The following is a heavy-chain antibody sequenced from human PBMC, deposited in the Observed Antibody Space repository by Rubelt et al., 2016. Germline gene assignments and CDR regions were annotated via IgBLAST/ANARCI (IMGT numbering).Heavy chain of an antibody. CDR3: ATDRGSAPFDY. CDR1: GFTFSSDS. Sequence: PGGSLRLSCAASGFTFSSDSISWVRQAPGKGLEWVSAISGSGGSTHYADSVKGRFTISKDNSKNTLYLQMNSLRAEDTAVYYCATDRGSAPFDYWGQGTLVTVSS. D-gene: IGHD1-14*01. CDR2: ISGSGGST. J-gene: IGHJ4*02. V-gene: IGHV3-23*01.